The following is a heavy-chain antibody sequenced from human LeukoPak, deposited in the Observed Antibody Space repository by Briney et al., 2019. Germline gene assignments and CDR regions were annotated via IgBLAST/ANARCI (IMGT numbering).Heavy chain of an antibody. CDR3: ARGKGYCTSTSCGYCSGGSCYAIYYYYYMDV. D-gene: IGHD2-2*01. CDR1: GDFISSYY. V-gene: IGHV4-4*07. CDR2: IYTSGST. J-gene: IGHJ6*03. Sequence: SETLSLTCTVSGDFISSYYWSWIRQPAGKGLEWIGRIYTSGSTNYNPSLKSRVTMSVDTTKNQFSQKLNSVTAADTAVYYCARGKGYCTSTSCGYCSGGSCYAIYYYYYMDVWGKGTTVTVSS.